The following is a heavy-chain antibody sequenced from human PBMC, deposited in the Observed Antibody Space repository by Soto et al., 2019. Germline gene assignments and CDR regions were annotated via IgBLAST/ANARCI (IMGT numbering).Heavy chain of an antibody. J-gene: IGHJ4*02. CDR2: IYHSGNT. V-gene: IGHV4-4*02. Sequence: PSETLSLTCSFSGGSISSDNWWSWVRQTPGMGLEWIGEIYHSGNTNYNPSLKGRVSMSVDKSKNQFSLKVTSVTAADTALYYCARLSASSKLRGVVINWGQGTLVTVSS. CDR3: ARLSASSKLRGVVIN. CDR1: GGSISSDNW. D-gene: IGHD3-10*01.